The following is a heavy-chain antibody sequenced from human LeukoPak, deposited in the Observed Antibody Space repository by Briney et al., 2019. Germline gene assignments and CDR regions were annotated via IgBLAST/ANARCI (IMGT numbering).Heavy chain of an antibody. J-gene: IGHJ4*02. CDR2: IRYDGSNK. CDR1: GFTFSSYG. CDR3: ARDFDYDFWSGYSVTPSMGYFDY. D-gene: IGHD3-3*01. V-gene: IGHV3-30*02. Sequence: GGSLRLSCAASGFTFSSYGMHWVRQAPGKGLEWVAFIRYDGSNKYYADSVKGRFTISRDNSKNTLYLQMNSLRAEDTAVYYCARDFDYDFWSGYSVTPSMGYFDYWGQGTLVTVSS.